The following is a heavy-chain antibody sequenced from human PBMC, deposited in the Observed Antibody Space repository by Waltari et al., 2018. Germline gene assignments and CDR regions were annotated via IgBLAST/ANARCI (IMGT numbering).Heavy chain of an antibody. CDR1: GGSISSSSYY. CDR3: ASRSPAASPPLPDAVDI. Sequence: QLQLQESGPGQVKPSETLSLTCTVSGGSISSSSYYWGWIRQPPGKGLEWIGSIYYSGSTNYSASLKSRITNSVDTHKDQLSLKLGSVTAADTAVYYCASRSPAASPPLPDAVDIWGQGTMVTVSS. J-gene: IGHJ3*02. CDR2: IYYSGST. D-gene: IGHD2-2*01. V-gene: IGHV4-39*07.